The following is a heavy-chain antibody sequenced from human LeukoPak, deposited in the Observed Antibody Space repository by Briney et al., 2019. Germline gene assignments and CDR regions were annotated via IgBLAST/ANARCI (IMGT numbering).Heavy chain of an antibody. Sequence: GASVKVSCKASGYTFTGYYTHWVRQAPGQGLEWMGWINPNSGGTKYAQKFQGRVTMTRDTSISTAYMELSSLTSDDTALYYCATDGAVAGTAYPEYWGQGTLVTVSS. D-gene: IGHD6-19*01. CDR3: ATDGAVAGTAYPEY. CDR1: GYTFTGYY. V-gene: IGHV1-2*02. J-gene: IGHJ4*02. CDR2: INPNSGGT.